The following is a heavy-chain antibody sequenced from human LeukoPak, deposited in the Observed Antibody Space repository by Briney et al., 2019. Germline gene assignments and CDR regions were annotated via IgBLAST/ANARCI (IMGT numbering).Heavy chain of an antibody. V-gene: IGHV1-69*04. Sequence: SSVKVSCKASGGTFSSYAISWVRQAPGQGLEWMGRIIPILGIANYAQKFQGRVTITADKSTSTAYMELSSLRSEDTAVYYCARGGYSGYPYDYWGQGTLVTVSS. CDR2: IIPILGIA. CDR1: GGTFSSYA. D-gene: IGHD5-12*01. J-gene: IGHJ4*02. CDR3: ARGGYSGYPYDY.